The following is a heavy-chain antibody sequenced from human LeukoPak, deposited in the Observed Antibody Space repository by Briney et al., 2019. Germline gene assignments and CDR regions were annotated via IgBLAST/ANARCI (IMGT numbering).Heavy chain of an antibody. Sequence: PSETLSLTCAVYGGSFSGYNWSWIRQPPGKGLEWIGEINHSGSTNYNPSLKSRVTISVDTSKNQFSLKLSSVTAADTAVYYCASIAAAGSVDYYYYGMDVWGQGTTVTVSS. CDR3: ASIAAAGSVDYYYYGMDV. D-gene: IGHD6-13*01. V-gene: IGHV4-34*01. J-gene: IGHJ6*02. CDR2: INHSGST. CDR1: GGSFSGYN.